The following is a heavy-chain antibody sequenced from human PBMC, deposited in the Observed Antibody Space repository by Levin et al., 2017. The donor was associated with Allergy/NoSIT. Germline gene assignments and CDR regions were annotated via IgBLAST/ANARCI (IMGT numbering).Heavy chain of an antibody. CDR3: ARGFRSPGIAVAGTDH. Sequence: SETLSLTCAVYGGSFSGYHWSWIRQPPGKGLEWIGELNHSGSTNYNPSLKSRVTISADTSKNQFSLKLSSVTAADTAVYYCARGFRSPGIAVAGTDHWGQGILVTVSS. D-gene: IGHD6-19*01. J-gene: IGHJ4*02. CDR1: GGSFSGYH. V-gene: IGHV4-34*01. CDR2: LNHSGST.